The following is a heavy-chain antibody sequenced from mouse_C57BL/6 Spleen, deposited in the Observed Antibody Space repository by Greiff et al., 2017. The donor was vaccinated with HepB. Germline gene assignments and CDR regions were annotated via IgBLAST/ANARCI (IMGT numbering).Heavy chain of an antibody. J-gene: IGHJ4*01. CDR1: GFTFNTYA. D-gene: IGHD1-1*01. Sequence: EVQLVESGGGLVQPKGSLKLSCAASGFTFNTYAMHWVRQAPGKGLEWVARIRSKSSNYATYYADSVKDRFTISRDDSQSMLYLQMNNLKTEDTAMYDCVRAHYYGSYCYAMDYWGQGTSVTVSS. CDR2: IRSKSSNYAT. V-gene: IGHV10-3*01. CDR3: VRAHYYGSYCYAMDY.